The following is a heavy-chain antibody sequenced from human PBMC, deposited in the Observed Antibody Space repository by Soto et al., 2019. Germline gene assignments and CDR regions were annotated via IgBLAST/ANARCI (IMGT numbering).Heavy chain of an antibody. J-gene: IGHJ5*02. CDR2: IYYSGST. Sequence: QVQLQESGPGLVKASETLSLTCTVSGGSIATYYWSWIRQPPGKGLQWIGYIYYSGSTTYSPSLKSRVTISVDRSKNQFSLKLTSVTAADTAVYYCARLGGYYQSLDTWGQGTLVTVSS. CDR1: GGSIATYY. D-gene: IGHD3-22*01. V-gene: IGHV4-59*08. CDR3: ARLGGYYQSLDT.